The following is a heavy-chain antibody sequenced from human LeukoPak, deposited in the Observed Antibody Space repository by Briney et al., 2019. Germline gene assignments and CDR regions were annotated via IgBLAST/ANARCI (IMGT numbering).Heavy chain of an antibody. V-gene: IGHV1-2*02. J-gene: IGHJ6*03. CDR3: ARAPLSDFWSGYAYYYYMDV. CDR2: INPNSGGT. D-gene: IGHD3-3*01. Sequence: ASVKVSCKASGYTFTGYYMHWVRQAPGQGLEWMGWINPNSGGTNYAQKFQGRVTMTRDTSISTAYMELSRLRSDDTAVYYCARAPLSDFWSGYAYYYYMDVWGKGTTVTVSS. CDR1: GYTFTGYY.